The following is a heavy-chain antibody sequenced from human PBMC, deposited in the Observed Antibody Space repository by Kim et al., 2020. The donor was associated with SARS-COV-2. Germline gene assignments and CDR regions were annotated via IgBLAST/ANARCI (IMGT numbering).Heavy chain of an antibody. CDR3: TTGFSITMIVPDPYGMDV. D-gene: IGHD3-22*01. CDR2: IKSKTDGGTT. J-gene: IGHJ6*02. V-gene: IGHV3-15*01. Sequence: GGSLRLSCAASGFTFSNAWMSWVRQAPGKGLEWVGRIKSKTDGGTTDYAAPVKCRFTISRDDSKNTLYLQMNSLKTEDTAVYYCTTGFSITMIVPDPYGMDVWGQGTTVTVSS. CDR1: GFTFSNAW.